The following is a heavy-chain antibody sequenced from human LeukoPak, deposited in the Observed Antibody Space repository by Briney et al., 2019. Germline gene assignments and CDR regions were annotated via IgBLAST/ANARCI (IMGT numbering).Heavy chain of an antibody. Sequence: SETLSLTCTVSGGSISSYYWSWIRQPSGKGLEWIGYIYYSGSTNYNPSLKSRVTISVDTSKNQFSLKLSSVTAADTAVYYCARVGQQLVHGLYYYYYYYMDVWGKGTTVTVSS. D-gene: IGHD6-13*01. CDR1: GGSISSYY. CDR3: ARVGQQLVHGLYYYYYYYMDV. V-gene: IGHV4-59*01. CDR2: IYYSGST. J-gene: IGHJ6*03.